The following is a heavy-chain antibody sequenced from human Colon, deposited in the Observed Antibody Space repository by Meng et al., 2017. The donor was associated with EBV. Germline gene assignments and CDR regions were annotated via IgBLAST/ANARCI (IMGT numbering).Heavy chain of an antibody. CDR2: IYYSGST. D-gene: IGHD6-19*01. CDR1: GGSFIMVGYN. CDR3: ARVSSGWDYFDY. Sequence: QLPEPGPGLAAPPLTLSRPYPVSGGSFIMVGYNWTWIRQHPGKGLEWFGHIYYSGSTFYNPSLKRRVIISIDTSKNQFSLNLRSVTAADTAVYYCARVSSGWDYFDYWGQGTLVTVSS. V-gene: IGHV4-31*03. J-gene: IGHJ4*02.